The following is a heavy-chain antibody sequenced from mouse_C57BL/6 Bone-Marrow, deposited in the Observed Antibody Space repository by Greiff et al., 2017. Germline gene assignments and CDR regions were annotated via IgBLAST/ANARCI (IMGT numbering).Heavy chain of an antibody. CDR1: GFTFSDYY. D-gene: IGHD3-2*02. J-gene: IGHJ4*01. CDR3: ARLDSSGSYYAMDY. V-gene: IGHV5-4*02. Sequence: EVQLVESGGGLVQPGGSLKLSCAASGFTFSDYYMYWVRQTPEKRLEWVATISSGGSYTYYPDSVKGRFTISRDNAKNTLYLQMSSLKSEDTAMYYCARLDSSGSYYAMDYWGQGTSVTVSS. CDR2: ISSGGSYT.